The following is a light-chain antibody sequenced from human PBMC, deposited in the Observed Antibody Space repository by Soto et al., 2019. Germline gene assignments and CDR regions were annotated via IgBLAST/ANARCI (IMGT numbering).Light chain of an antibody. Sequence: EIVLTQSPGTLSLSPGESATLSCRASQSVSTSYLAWYQQKPGQAPRLLIYGASSRATGIPDRFSGSGSGTDFTLTISRLEPEEFAVYYCQQYGSSQLTFGGGTKVEIK. J-gene: IGKJ4*01. CDR2: GAS. CDR3: QQYGSSQLT. V-gene: IGKV3-20*01. CDR1: QSVSTSY.